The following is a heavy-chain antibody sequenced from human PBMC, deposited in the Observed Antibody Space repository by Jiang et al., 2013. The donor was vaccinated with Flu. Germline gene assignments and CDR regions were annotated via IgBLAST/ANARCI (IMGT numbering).Heavy chain of an antibody. V-gene: IGHV1-69-2*01. CDR1: GFTFTDYY. D-gene: IGHD2-8*01. CDR3: VAQRRNLANFDF. Sequence: GAEVKKPGATVKISCKVSGFTFTDYYMHWVQQAPGKGLEWMGLVAPEDGKVIYVEKFQGRVTITADTSTDTAYMELSSLWSEDTAVYFCVAQRRNLANFDFWGQGTLVTVSS. J-gene: IGHJ4*02. CDR2: VAPEDGKV.